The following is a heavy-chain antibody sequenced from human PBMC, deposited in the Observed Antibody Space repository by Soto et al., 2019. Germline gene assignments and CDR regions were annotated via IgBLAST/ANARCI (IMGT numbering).Heavy chain of an antibody. Sequence: PGGSLRLSCAASGFTFSSYGMHWVRQAPGKGLEWVAVIWYDGSNKYYADSVKGRFTISRDNSKNTLYLQMNSLRAEDTAVYYCARDHRYSSSYYYYYGMDVWGQGTTVTVSS. CDR1: GFTFSSYG. CDR2: IWYDGSNK. J-gene: IGHJ6*02. CDR3: ARDHRYSSSYYYYYGMDV. D-gene: IGHD6-6*01. V-gene: IGHV3-33*01.